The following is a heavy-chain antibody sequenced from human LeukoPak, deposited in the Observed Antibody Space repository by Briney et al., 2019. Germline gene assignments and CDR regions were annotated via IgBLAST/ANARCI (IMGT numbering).Heavy chain of an antibody. CDR1: GFTFSDYH. J-gene: IGHJ4*02. V-gene: IGHV3-11*06. Sequence: GGSLRLSCAASGFTFSDYHMSWIRQAPGKGLEWVSDISSRSSYTNYADSVKGRFTISRDNAKSSLYLQMNTLRAEDTAVYYCARGELTVYGDPAYFDNWGQGTLVTVSS. CDR3: ARGELTVYGDPAYFDN. D-gene: IGHD4-17*01. CDR2: ISSRSSYT.